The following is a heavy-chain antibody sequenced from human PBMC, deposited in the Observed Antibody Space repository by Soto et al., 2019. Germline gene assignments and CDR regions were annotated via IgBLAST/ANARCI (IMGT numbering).Heavy chain of an antibody. CDR3: ARGVKYGAYSRWFDP. D-gene: IGHD4-17*01. Sequence: ASVKVSCKASGYTFTSYGISWVRQAPGQGLEWMGWISAYNDNTNYAQKLQGRVTMTTDTSTSTAYMELRSLRSDDTAVYFCARGVKYGAYSRWFDPWGQGTLVTVSS. CDR1: GYTFTSYG. V-gene: IGHV1-18*01. CDR2: ISAYNDNT. J-gene: IGHJ5*02.